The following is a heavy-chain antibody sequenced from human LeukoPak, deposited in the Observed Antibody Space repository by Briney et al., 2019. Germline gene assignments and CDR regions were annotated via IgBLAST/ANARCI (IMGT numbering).Heavy chain of an antibody. CDR3: AKERIAAAGTTYFDY. V-gene: IGHV3-9*01. CDR2: ISWNSGSI. CDR1: GFTFDDYA. J-gene: IGHJ4*02. Sequence: GGSLRLSCAASGFTFDDYAMDWVRQAPGKGLEWVSGISWNSGSIGYADSVKGRFTISRDNAKNSLYLQMNSLRAEDTALYYCAKERIAAAGTTYFDYWGQGTLVTVSS. D-gene: IGHD6-13*01.